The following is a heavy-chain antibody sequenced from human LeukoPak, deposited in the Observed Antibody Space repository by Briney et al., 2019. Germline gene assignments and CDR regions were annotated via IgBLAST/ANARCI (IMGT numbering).Heavy chain of an antibody. CDR2: ISYDGSNK. V-gene: IGHV3-30*03. CDR3: ARFLELLDAFDI. J-gene: IGHJ3*02. CDR1: GFTFSSYG. Sequence: GRSLRLSCAASGFTFSSYGMHWVRQAPGKGLEWVAVISYDGSNKYYADSVKGRFTISRDNSKNTLYLQMNSLRAEDTAVYYCARFLELLDAFDIWGQGTMVTVSS. D-gene: IGHD1-26*01.